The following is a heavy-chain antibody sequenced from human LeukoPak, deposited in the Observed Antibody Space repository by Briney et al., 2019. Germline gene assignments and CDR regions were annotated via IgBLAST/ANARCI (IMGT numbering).Heavy chain of an antibody. V-gene: IGHV3-30*18. CDR3: AKESFYYYDSSGYYFDY. D-gene: IGHD3-22*01. CDR1: GFTFSSYG. Sequence: PGRSLRLSCAASGFTFSSYGMHWVRQAPGKGLEWVAVISYDGSNKYYADSVKGRFTISRDNSKNTLYLQMNSLRAEDTAVYYCAKESFYYYDSSGYYFDYWGQGTLVTVSS. CDR2: ISYDGSNK. J-gene: IGHJ4*02.